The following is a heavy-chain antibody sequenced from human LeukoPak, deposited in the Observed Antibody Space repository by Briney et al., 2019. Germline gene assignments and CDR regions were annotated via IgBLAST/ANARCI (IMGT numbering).Heavy chain of an antibody. Sequence: SETLSLTCTVSGVSISSYYWSWIRQPPGKGLEWIGYIYYSGSTNYNPSLKSRVTISVDTSKNQFSLKLSSVTAADTAVYFCARGRVSSSTWYSTYYYFFYMDFWGKGTTVTVSS. V-gene: IGHV4-59*01. CDR1: GVSISSYY. D-gene: IGHD4-11*01. CDR3: ARGRVSSSTWYSTYYYFFYMDF. CDR2: IYYSGST. J-gene: IGHJ6*03.